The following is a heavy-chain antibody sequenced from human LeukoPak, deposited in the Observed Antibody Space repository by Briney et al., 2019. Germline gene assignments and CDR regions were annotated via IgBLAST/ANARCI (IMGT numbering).Heavy chain of an antibody. CDR1: GRSISSDGYS. V-gene: IGHV4-30-2*01. J-gene: IGHJ6*02. D-gene: IGHD1-26*01. CDR3: ARVVGATTRDYYYGMDV. Sequence: PSETLSLTCTVSGRSISSDGYSWSWIRQPPGKGLEWIGYIYHSGSTYYNPSLKSRVTISVDRSKNQFSLKLSSVTAADTAVYYCARVVGATTRDYYYGMDVWGQGTTVTVSS. CDR2: IYHSGST.